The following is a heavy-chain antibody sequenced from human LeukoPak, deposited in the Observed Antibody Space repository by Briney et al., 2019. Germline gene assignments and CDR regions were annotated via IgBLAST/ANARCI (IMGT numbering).Heavy chain of an antibody. CDR1: GFTFSSYA. CDR2: VSHDGSKT. Sequence: GGSLRLSCAASGFTFSSYAMSWVRQAPGKGLEWMPLVSHDGSKTYQSDSVKGRFTISRGNAKNSLYLQLNSLRDEDTALYYCAREPYGSGSYNFDYWGQGTLVTVSS. D-gene: IGHD3-10*01. V-gene: IGHV3-30*03. CDR3: AREPYGSGSYNFDY. J-gene: IGHJ4*02.